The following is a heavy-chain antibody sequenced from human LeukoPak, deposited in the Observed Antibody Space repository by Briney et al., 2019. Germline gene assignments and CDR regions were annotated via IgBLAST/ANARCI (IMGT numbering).Heavy chain of an antibody. CDR3: AKYIGLLDYYYYGMDV. CDR2: ISYDGSNK. J-gene: IGHJ6*04. Sequence: PGGSLRLSCAASGFTFSSYGMHWVRQAPGKGLEWVAVISYDGSNKYYADSVKGRFTISRDNSKNTLYLQMNSLRAEATAVYYCAKYIGLLDYYYYGMDVWGKGTTVTVSS. V-gene: IGHV3-30*18. D-gene: IGHD2-8*01. CDR1: GFTFSSYG.